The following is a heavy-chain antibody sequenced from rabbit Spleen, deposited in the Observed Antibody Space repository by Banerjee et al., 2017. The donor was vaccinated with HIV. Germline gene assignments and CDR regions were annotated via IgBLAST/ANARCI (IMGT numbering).Heavy chain of an antibody. CDR2: ISAGSSGST. Sequence: QEQLEESGGDLVKPGASLTLTCTASGFSFNNNYVMCWVRQAPGKGLEWIACISAGSSGSTYYASWAKGRFTISKTSSTTVTLQLNSLTAADTATYFCARDAAGREDFNLWGQGTLVTVS. CDR3: ARDAAGREDFNL. D-gene: IGHD4-2*01. J-gene: IGHJ4*01. V-gene: IGHV1S45*01. CDR1: GFSFNNNYV.